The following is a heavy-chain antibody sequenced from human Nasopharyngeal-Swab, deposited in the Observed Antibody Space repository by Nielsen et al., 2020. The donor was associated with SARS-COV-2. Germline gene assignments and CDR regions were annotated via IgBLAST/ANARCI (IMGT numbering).Heavy chain of an antibody. J-gene: IGHJ4*02. CDR1: GFTVSSNY. CDR2: IYSGGST. Sequence: GGSLRLSCAASGFTVSSNYMSWVRQAPGKGLEWVSVIYSGGSTYYADSVKGRFTISRDNSKNTLYLQMNSLRTEDTAVYYCGKAVAGTVDYWGQGTLVTVSS. CDR3: GKAVAGTVDY. V-gene: IGHV3-53*01. D-gene: IGHD6-19*01.